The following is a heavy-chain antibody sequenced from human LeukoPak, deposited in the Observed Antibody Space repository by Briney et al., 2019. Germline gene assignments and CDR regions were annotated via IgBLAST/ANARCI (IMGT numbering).Heavy chain of an antibody. V-gene: IGHV3-48*03. D-gene: IGHD3-22*01. CDR2: ISSSGSSI. CDR1: GLTFSSYE. J-gene: IGHJ3*02. CDR3: ARDSHKFDSSGYYPDAFDI. Sequence: GGSLRLSCAASGLTFSSYETNWVRQAPGKGLEWVSYISSSGSSIYYADSVKGRFTISRDNAKKSLYLQMHSLRAEDTAVYYCARDSHKFDSSGYYPDAFDIWGQGTMVTVSS.